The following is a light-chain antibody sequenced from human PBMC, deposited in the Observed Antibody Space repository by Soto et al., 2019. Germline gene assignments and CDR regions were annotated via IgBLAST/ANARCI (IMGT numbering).Light chain of an antibody. CDR3: QQRTNWRALT. CDR2: GTS. V-gene: IGKV3D-20*02. J-gene: IGKJ4*01. Sequence: ELVLTQSPGTLSLSPGERATLSCRASQSIASSYLAWYQQRPGQAPRLLVSGTSTRATGIPDRFGGSGSGTDFSFTISRLEPEDVAVYYCQQRTNWRALTFGGGTKVEI. CDR1: QSIASSY.